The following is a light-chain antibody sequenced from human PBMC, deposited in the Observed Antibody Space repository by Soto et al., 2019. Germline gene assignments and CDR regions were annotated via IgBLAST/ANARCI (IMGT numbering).Light chain of an antibody. CDR1: SSDSGAYDY. Sequence: ASRSWTPGQWIPISCTGTSSDSGAYDYVSWFQQHPGKAPELISSEVNHRPSGASNRFSGSKSGNTAYLTISGLQVEDEAEYFCFSFTSTRTHVLGTWT. V-gene: IGLV2-14*01. J-gene: IGLJ1*01. CDR3: FSFTSTRTHV. CDR2: EVN.